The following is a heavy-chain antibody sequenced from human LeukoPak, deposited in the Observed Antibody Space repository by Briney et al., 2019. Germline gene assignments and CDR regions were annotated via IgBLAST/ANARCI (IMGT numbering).Heavy chain of an antibody. V-gene: IGHV1-24*01. D-gene: IGHD3-9*01. CDR2: FDPENGET. Sequence: ASVKVSCKVSGYTLTKLSMHWVRQAPGKGLEWMGGFDPENGETVHAQKFQGRVSMTEDTSTDTAYMELSSLRSEDTAMYYCATSYFAILTGYRPLSYWGQGTLVTVSS. CDR1: GYTLTKLS. J-gene: IGHJ4*02. CDR3: ATSYFAILTGYRPLSY.